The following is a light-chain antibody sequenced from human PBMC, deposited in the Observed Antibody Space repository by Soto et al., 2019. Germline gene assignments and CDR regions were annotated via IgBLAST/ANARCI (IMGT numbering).Light chain of an antibody. CDR2: DAS. J-gene: IGKJ2*01. V-gene: IGKV3-11*01. CDR3: QQYSDAPHT. CDR1: QSVNIY. Sequence: EIVLTQSPATLSLSPGERATLSCRASQSVNIYLAWYQQKPGQAPRLLIYDASNRATGIPARFSGSGSGTDFTLTIRRLEPEDFGVYYCQQYSDAPHTFGLGTKVEIQ.